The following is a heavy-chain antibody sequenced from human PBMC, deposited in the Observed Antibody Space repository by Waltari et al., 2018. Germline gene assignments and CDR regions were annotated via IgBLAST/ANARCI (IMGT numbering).Heavy chain of an antibody. CDR3: ARDTYSSGWNGDY. V-gene: IGHV3-21*01. Sequence: EVQLVESGGGLVKPGGSLRLSCAASGFTFSSYSMTWVRQAPGKGLEWVSSISSSSSYIYYADSVKGRFTISRDNAKNSLYLQMNSLRAEDTAVYYCARDTYSSGWNGDYWGQGTLVTVSS. D-gene: IGHD6-19*01. CDR1: GFTFSSYS. J-gene: IGHJ4*02. CDR2: ISSSSSYI.